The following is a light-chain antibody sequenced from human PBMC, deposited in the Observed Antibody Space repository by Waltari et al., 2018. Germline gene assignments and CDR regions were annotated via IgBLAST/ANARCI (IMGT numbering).Light chain of an antibody. J-gene: IGKJ4*01. Sequence: EVVMTQSPATLSASPGERATLSCRASQSVNGDLAWYQQRPGQAPRLLIHDASTRATGIPVRFSGSGSGTEFTLTISSLQSEDSAIYCCQQYNNWPPTFGGGTKVEIK. V-gene: IGKV3-15*01. CDR2: DAS. CDR3: QQYNNWPPT. CDR1: QSVNGD.